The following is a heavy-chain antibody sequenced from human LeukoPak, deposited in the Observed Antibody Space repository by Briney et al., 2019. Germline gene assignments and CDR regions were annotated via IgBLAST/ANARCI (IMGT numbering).Heavy chain of an antibody. CDR3: AKEIYGDSTGGRFQH. V-gene: IGHV3-23*01. CDR2: ISGSGGST. D-gene: IGHD4-17*01. J-gene: IGHJ1*01. CDR1: GFTFSSYE. Sequence: GGSLRLSCAASGFTFSSYEMNWVRQAPGKGLEWVSAISGSGGSTYYADSVKGRFTISRDNSKNTLYLQMNSLRAEDTAVYYCAKEIYGDSTGGRFQHWGQGTLVTVSS.